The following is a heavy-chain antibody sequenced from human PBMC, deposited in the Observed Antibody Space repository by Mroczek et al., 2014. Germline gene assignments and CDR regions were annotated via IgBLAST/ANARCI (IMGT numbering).Heavy chain of an antibody. CDR3: ARAGGYYYYYMDV. CDR1: GFTFSSYG. V-gene: IGHV3-33*01. Sequence: QVQLVESGGGVVQPGRSLRLSCAASGFTFSSYGMHWVRQAPGKGLEWVAVIWYDGSNKYYADSVKGRFTISRDNSKNTLYLQMNSLRAEDTAVYYCARAGGYYYYYMDVWGKGTTVTVSS. J-gene: IGHJ6*03. CDR2: IWYDGSNK.